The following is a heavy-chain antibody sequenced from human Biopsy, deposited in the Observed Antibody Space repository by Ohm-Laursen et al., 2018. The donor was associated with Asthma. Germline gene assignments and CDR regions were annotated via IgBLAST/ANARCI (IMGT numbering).Heavy chain of an antibody. CDR3: AKDERAYYGSDSKYMQPVPLDD. CDR2: IAGSCGLT. Sequence: SLGLSCAASGLTFSNYVMSWVRQAPAQGLEWVSSIAGSCGLTYYPDSVKAWLAIHRDNSDNTLYLQMNSQTAEDTAVYHCAKDERAYYGSDSKYMQPVPLDDWGQGTVVSVSA. J-gene: IGHJ4*02. D-gene: IGHD2-21*01. CDR1: GLTFSNYV. V-gene: IGHV3-23*01.